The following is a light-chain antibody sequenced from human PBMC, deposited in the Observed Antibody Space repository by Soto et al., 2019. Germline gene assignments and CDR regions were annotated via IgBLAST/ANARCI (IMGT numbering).Light chain of an antibody. CDR1: QDIRND. J-gene: IGKJ2*01. CDR3: LQDYIYPYT. V-gene: IGKV1-6*01. CDR2: GTS. Sequence: AIQMTQSPSSLSVSVGDRVTITCRASQDIRNDLGWYQQKPGKAPKLLIYGTSNLPSGGPSRFSGSGSGTDFTLTISSLQPEDFAIYYCLQDYIYPYTFGQGTKLEIK.